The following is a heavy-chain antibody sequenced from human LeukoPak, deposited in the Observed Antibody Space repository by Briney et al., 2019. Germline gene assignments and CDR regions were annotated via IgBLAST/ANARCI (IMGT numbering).Heavy chain of an antibody. V-gene: IGHV3-53*01. CDR3: ARGDNFGVAPFDY. J-gene: IGHJ4*02. CDR1: GFTVSSNY. D-gene: IGHD3-3*01. CDR2: IYSGGST. Sequence: PGGSLRLSCAASGFTVSSNYMSWVRQAPGKGLEWVSVIYSGGSTYYADSVKGRFTISRDNSKNTLYLQMNSLRAEDTAVYYCARGDNFGVAPFDYWGQGTLVTVSS.